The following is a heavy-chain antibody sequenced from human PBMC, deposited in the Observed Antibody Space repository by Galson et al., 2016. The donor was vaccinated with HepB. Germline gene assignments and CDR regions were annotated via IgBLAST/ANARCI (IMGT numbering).Heavy chain of an antibody. CDR2: INAGNGNT. Sequence: SVKVSCKASGYTFTNYAMHWVRQAPGQRLEWMGWINAGNGNTKYSQKFQGRVTITRDTSPNTAYMELSSPRSEYTAVYYCARASYYDSSGHDVFDIWGQGTMVTVSS. D-gene: IGHD3-22*01. J-gene: IGHJ3*02. CDR1: GYTFTNYA. V-gene: IGHV1-3*01. CDR3: ARASYYDSSGHDVFDI.